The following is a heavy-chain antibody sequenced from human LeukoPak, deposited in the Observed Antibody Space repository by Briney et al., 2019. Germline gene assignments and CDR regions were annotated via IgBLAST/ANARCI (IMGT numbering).Heavy chain of an antibody. CDR2: ISGSGGST. J-gene: IGHJ4*02. Sequence: GGSLRLSCAASGFTFSSDAMSWVCQAPGEGLEWVSAISGSGGSTYYADSVKGRFTISRDNSKNTLYLQMNSLRAEDTAVYYCAKRGTTFGVITPVGFDYWGQGTPVTVSS. CDR1: GFTFSSDA. CDR3: AKRGTTFGVITPVGFDY. D-gene: IGHD3-3*01. V-gene: IGHV3-23*01.